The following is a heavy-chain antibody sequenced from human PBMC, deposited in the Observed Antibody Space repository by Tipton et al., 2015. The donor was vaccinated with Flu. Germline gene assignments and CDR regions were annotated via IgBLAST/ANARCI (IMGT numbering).Heavy chain of an antibody. V-gene: IGHV4-59*01. J-gene: IGHJ6*02. CDR1: GGSLSNYY. D-gene: IGHD3-10*01. CDR2: IYYSGTT. Sequence: TLSLTCTVSGGSLSNYYWNWIRKPPGKRLEWIGYIYYSGTTSYNPSLKSRVTISIDTSRNQFSLMLSSVTAADTAVYYCARDPVWSGVRRGMDVWGQGTTVTVSS. CDR3: ARDPVWSGVRRGMDV.